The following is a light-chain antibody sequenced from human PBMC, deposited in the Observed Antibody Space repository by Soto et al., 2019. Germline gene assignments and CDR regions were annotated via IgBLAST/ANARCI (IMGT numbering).Light chain of an antibody. J-gene: IGLJ2*01. CDR3: SSYTTISSLDIV. Sequence: QSVLTQPASVSGSPGQSITISCTGTTSDIGAYNYVSWYQQIPGNAPKLIIYEVNHRPSGVSNRFSGSKSGSTASLTISRLQGEDEAHYYCSSYTTISSLDIVFGGGTKLTVL. V-gene: IGLV2-14*01. CDR1: TSDIGAYNY. CDR2: EVN.